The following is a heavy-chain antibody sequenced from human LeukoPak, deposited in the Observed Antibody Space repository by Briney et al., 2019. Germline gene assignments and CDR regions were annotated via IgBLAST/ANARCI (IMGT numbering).Heavy chain of an antibody. V-gene: IGHV3-73*01. CDR2: IRSKANSYAT. CDR3: ITAGDTAMVLNY. Sequence: GGSLKLSCAASGFTFSGSAMHWVRQASGKGLEWVGRIRSKANSYATAYAASVKGRLTISRDDSKNTAYLQMNSLKTEDTAVYYCITAGDTAMVLNYWGQGTLVTVSS. J-gene: IGHJ4*02. D-gene: IGHD5-18*01. CDR1: GFTFSGSA.